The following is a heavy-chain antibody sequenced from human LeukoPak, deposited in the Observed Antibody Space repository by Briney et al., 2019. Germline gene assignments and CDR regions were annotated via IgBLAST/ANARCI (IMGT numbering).Heavy chain of an antibody. Sequence: GGSLRLSCAASGFTFSSYGMHWVRQAPGKGLEWVAVISYDGSNKYYADSVKGRFTISRDNSKNTLYLQMNSLRAEDTAVYYCAKEEVGSRSIDYWGQGTLVTVSS. V-gene: IGHV3-30*18. CDR3: AKEEVGSRSIDY. J-gene: IGHJ4*02. CDR1: GFTFSSYG. CDR2: ISYDGSNK. D-gene: IGHD3-10*01.